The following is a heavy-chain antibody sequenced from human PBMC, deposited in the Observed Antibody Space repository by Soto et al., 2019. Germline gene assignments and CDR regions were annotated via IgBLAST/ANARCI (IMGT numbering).Heavy chain of an antibody. CDR2: IYYSGST. Sequence: QVQLQESGPGLVKPSQTLSLTCTVSGGSISSGGYYWSWISQHPGKGLEWIGYIYYSGSTYYNPSLKSRVTITVDTSKNQFSLKLSSVTAADTAVYYCARDRSRKGDAFDIWGQGTMVTVSS. CDR1: GGSISSGGYY. J-gene: IGHJ3*02. D-gene: IGHD3-10*01. CDR3: ARDRSRKGDAFDI. V-gene: IGHV4-31*03.